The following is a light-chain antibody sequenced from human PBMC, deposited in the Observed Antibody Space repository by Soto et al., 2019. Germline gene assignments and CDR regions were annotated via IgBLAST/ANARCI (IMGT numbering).Light chain of an antibody. CDR2: VAS. J-gene: IGKJ4*01. V-gene: IGKV3-20*01. Sequence: VLTQSPGTLSLSPGERATLSCRASQTVTSNFLSWYKEKLGQAPRPLSYVASSRATAIPDRLSGRGSGTDFSLPISRLEPEDFAVYYCRQYGRSLGFAFGGGTKVGIK. CDR1: QTVTSNF. CDR3: RQYGRSLGFA.